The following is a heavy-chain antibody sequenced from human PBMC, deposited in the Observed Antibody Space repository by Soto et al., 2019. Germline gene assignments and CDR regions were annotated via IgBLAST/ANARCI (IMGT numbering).Heavy chain of an antibody. D-gene: IGHD6-19*01. CDR2: ISSNGGST. J-gene: IGHJ4*02. V-gene: IGHV3-64*02. Sequence: ESGEGLVQPGGSLRLSCAASGFTFSSYAMHWVRQAPGKGLEYVSAISSNGGSTYYADSVKGRFTISRDNSKNTLYLQMGSLRAEDMAVYYCARDAGGWYFDYWGQGTLVTVSS. CDR1: GFTFSSYA. CDR3: ARDAGGWYFDY.